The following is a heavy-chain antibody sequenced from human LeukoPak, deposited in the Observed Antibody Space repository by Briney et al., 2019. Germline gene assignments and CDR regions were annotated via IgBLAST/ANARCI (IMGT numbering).Heavy chain of an antibody. Sequence: SETLSLTCTVSGYSISSGYCWGWIRQPPGKGLEWIGSIYHSGSTYYNPSLKSRVTISVDTSKNQFSLKLSSATAADTAVYYSARVNYYDSSGYLDYWGQGTLVTVSS. D-gene: IGHD3-22*01. J-gene: IGHJ4*02. CDR3: ARVNYYDSSGYLDY. CDR2: IYHSGST. CDR1: GYSISSGYC. V-gene: IGHV4-38-2*02.